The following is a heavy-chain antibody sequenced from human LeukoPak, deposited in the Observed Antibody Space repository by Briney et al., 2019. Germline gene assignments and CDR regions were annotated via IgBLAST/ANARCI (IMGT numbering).Heavy chain of an antibody. Sequence: SETLSLTCTVSGDSISNNNHYWGWIRQPPGKGLEWIGSIYYSGSAYYNPSLKSRVTISVDTSKSQFSLKLSSVTAADTAVYSCARHLGSGSYFDYWGQGTLVTVSS. D-gene: IGHD1-26*01. V-gene: IGHV4-39*01. J-gene: IGHJ4*02. CDR1: GDSISNNNHY. CDR2: IYYSGSA. CDR3: ARHLGSGSYFDY.